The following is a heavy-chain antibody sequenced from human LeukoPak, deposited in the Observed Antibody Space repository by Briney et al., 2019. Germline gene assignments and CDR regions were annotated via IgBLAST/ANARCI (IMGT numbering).Heavy chain of an antibody. Sequence: GGSLRLSCAASGFTFKTYSMVWVRQAPGKGLEWGSYISSGGGVIHYADSVKGRFTTSRENAQNSLYLQMNSLRDEDTAVYYCARVGVGTWASSWDHWGQGTLVTVSS. V-gene: IGHV3-48*02. CDR1: GFTFKTYS. D-gene: IGHD2-15*01. J-gene: IGHJ4*02. CDR2: ISSGGGVI. CDR3: ARVGVGTWASSWDH.